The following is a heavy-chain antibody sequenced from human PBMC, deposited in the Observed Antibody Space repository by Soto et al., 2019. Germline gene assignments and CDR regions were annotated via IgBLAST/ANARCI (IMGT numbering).Heavy chain of an antibody. CDR3: ARDYGDYVPWYFDL. V-gene: IGHV3-7*01. J-gene: IGHJ2*01. Sequence: EVQLVESGGGLVQPGGSLRLSCAASGFTFSSYWMSWVRQAPGKGLEWVANIKQDGSEKYYVDSVKGRFTISRDNAKNSLYMQMNSLRAEDTAVYYCARDYGDYVPWYFDLWGRGTLVTVSS. D-gene: IGHD4-17*01. CDR1: GFTFSSYW. CDR2: IKQDGSEK.